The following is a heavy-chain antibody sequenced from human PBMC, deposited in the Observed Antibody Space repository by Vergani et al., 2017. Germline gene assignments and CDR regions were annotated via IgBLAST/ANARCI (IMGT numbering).Heavy chain of an antibody. V-gene: IGHV3-11*04. CDR1: GFKFSDHY. J-gene: IGHJ6*02. CDR3: AMRPSISTTLHYYTMDV. Sequence: LEESGGGSVKPGGSLRLSCAASGFKFSDHYMSWIRQAPGKGLEWVSHISPGASTVSYTDSVTGRFTVSRDNDNNSLSLDLTTLRGEDTAVSYCAMRPSISTTLHYYTMDVWGQGTTVTVSS. CDR2: ISPGASTV. D-gene: IGHD1-1*01.